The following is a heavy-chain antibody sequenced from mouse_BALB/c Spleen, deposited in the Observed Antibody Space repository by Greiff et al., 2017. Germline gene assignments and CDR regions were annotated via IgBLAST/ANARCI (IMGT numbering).Heavy chain of an antibody. CDR2: IWAGGST. D-gene: IGHD2-13*01. J-gene: IGHJ4*01. CDR1: GFSLTSYG. CDR3: ARDDFYYAMDY. V-gene: IGHV2-9*02. Sequence: VMLVESGPGLVAPSQSLSITCTVSGFSLTSYGVHWVRQPPGKGLEWLGVIWAGGSTNYNSALMSRLSISKDNSKSQVFLKMNSLQTDDTAMYYCARDDFYYAMDYWGQGTSVTVSS.